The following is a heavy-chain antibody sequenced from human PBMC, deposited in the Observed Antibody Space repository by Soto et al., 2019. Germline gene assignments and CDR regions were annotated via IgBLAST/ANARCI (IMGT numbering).Heavy chain of an antibody. CDR1: GGSISSGGYY. CDR3: ARDRIVGATNGMDV. Sequence: QVQLQESGQGLVKPSQTLSLTCTVSGGSISSGGYYWSWIRQHPGKGLEWIGYIYYSGSTYYNPSLKSRVTISVDTSKNQFSLKLSSVTAADTAVYYCARDRIVGATNGMDVWGQGTTVTVSS. CDR2: IYYSGST. D-gene: IGHD1-26*01. V-gene: IGHV4-31*03. J-gene: IGHJ6*02.